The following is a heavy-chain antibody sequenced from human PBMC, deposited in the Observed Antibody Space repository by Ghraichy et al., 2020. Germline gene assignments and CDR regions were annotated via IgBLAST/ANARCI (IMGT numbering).Heavy chain of an antibody. D-gene: IGHD3-10*01. V-gene: IGHV4-59*01. Sequence: SETLSLTCTVSGGSISSYYWSWIRQPPGKGLEWIGYIYYSGSTNYNPSLKSRVTISVDTSKNQFSLKLSSVTAADTAVYYCARAERTLLWFGELLLVGAGTIDPWGQGTLVTVSS. CDR1: GGSISSYY. CDR3: ARAERTLLWFGELLLVGAGTIDP. CDR2: IYYSGST. J-gene: IGHJ5*02.